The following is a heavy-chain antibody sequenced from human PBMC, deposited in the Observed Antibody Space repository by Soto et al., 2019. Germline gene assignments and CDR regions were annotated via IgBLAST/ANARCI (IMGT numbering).Heavy chain of an antibody. V-gene: IGHV1-18*01. J-gene: IGHJ4*02. Sequence: QVQLVQSGAEVKTPGASVKVSCKASGYTFTSYGISWVRQAPGQGLEWMGWISVYNGNTSYAHKLQGRVTMTTDTSTSTAYMELRSLRSDDTAVYYCAGDRGYSGYDFVDYWGQGTLVTVSS. CDR3: AGDRGYSGYDFVDY. CDR1: GYTFTSYG. D-gene: IGHD5-12*01. CDR2: ISVYNGNT.